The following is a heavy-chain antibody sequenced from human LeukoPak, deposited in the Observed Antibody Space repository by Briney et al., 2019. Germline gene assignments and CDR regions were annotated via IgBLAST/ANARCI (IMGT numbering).Heavy chain of an antibody. V-gene: IGHV3-23*01. CDR2: IDTTGGI. D-gene: IGHD3-22*01. Sequence: GGSLRLSCAASGFTFSTYWMHWVRQAPGKGLVWVSTIDTTGGIHYADSVRGRFTISRDDSKNTVFLQMNSLRADDTAIYYCTSSYFETSHYTHYHFDYWGRGTLVTVSS. CDR1: GFTFSTYW. J-gene: IGHJ4*02. CDR3: TSSYFETSHYTHYHFDY.